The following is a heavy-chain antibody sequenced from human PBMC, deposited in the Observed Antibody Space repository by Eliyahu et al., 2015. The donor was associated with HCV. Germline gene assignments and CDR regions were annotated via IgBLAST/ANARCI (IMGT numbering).Heavy chain of an antibody. J-gene: IGHJ4*02. Sequence: QVQLQQSGPGLVKPSQTLSLTCGISGDSVSSNSAAWNWIRQSPSRGLEWLGRTYYRSKWKNDYAVSVKSRVIIKPDTSKNQFSLQLNDVTPEDTAVYYCARNTGWLDYWGQGTPVTVSS. CDR1: GDSVSSNSAA. CDR2: TYYRSKWKN. CDR3: ARNTGWLDY. V-gene: IGHV6-1*01. D-gene: IGHD3-9*01.